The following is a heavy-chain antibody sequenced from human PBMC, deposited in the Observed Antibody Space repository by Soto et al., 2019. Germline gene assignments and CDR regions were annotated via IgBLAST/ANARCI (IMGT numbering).Heavy chain of an antibody. Sequence: QVQLVESGGGVVQPGRSLRLSCAASGFTFSSYGMHWVRQAPGKGLEWVAVISYDGSNKYYADSVKGRFTISRDNSKNTLYLQMNSLIAEDTAVYYCAKDRHCGGDCYYLGYWGQGTLVTVSS. CDR2: ISYDGSNK. J-gene: IGHJ4*02. CDR3: AKDRHCGGDCYYLGY. D-gene: IGHD2-21*01. CDR1: GFTFSSYG. V-gene: IGHV3-30*18.